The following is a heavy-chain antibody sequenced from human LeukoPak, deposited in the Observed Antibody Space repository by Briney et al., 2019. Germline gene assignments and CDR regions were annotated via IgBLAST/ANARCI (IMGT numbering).Heavy chain of an antibody. Sequence: GASVKVSCKASGYTFTSYDINWVRQATGQGLEWMGWMNPNSGNTGYAQKFQGRVTMTRNTSISTAYMELSSLRSEDTAVYYCARVASKWYRHWFDPWGQGTLVTVSS. CDR3: ARVASKWYRHWFDP. CDR1: GYTFTSYD. V-gene: IGHV1-8*01. CDR2: MNPNSGNT. D-gene: IGHD2-8*01. J-gene: IGHJ5*02.